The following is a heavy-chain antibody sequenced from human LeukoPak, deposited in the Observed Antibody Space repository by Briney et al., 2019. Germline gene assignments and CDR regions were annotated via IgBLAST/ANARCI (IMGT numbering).Heavy chain of an antibody. CDR3: ASLLGYSSSWYPY. D-gene: IGHD6-13*01. CDR2: ISSGGSP. V-gene: IGHV3-53*01. J-gene: IGHJ4*02. CDR1: GFTVSSNY. Sequence: GGSLRLSCAASGFTVSSNYMSWVRQAPGKGLEWVSVISSGGSPYYAVSVKGRFTISRDDSKNTLYLQMNILRAEDTAVYYCASLLGYSSSWYPYWGQGTLVTVSS.